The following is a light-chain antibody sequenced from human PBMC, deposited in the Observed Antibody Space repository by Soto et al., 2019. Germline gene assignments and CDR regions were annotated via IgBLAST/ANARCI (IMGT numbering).Light chain of an antibody. CDR1: KLGGKF. CDR2: QDD. CDR3: QAWDSSTVV. Sequence: SYELTQPPSVSVSPGQTASVTCSGDKLGGKFVSWYQVRPGQSPELVIYQDDKRPSGIPERFSGSNSGNTATLTISGTQAMDEADYYCQAWDSSTVVFGGGTKLTVL. V-gene: IGLV3-1*01. J-gene: IGLJ2*01.